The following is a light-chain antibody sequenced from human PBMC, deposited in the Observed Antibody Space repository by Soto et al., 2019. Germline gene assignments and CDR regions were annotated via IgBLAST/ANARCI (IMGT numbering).Light chain of an antibody. V-gene: IGKV3-20*01. CDR2: GTF. CDR3: QPYGSSPSFT. CDR1: QSVNSDY. J-gene: IGKJ3*01. Sequence: EIVLTQSPGTLSLSPGERATLSCRASQSVNSDYLAWYQQRPGQAPRLLIYGTFNRPTGIPDRFSGTRSGTNFTPPIRKLEPEGFAVYLCQPYGSSPSFTFGPGTKVDIK.